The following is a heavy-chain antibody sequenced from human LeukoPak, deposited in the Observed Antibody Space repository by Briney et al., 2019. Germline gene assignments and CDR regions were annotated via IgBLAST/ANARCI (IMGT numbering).Heavy chain of an antibody. J-gene: IGHJ5*02. CDR3: ARGVRLLWFRDSSPWFAP. CDR2: INPNSSGT. Sequence: ASVKVSCKASGYTFTDFFTHWVRQAPGQGLEWMGWINPNSSGTNYAQKFHGRVTMTLDTSISTAYMELSRLRSDDSAVYYCARGVRLLWFRDSSPWFAPWGQGTLVTVSS. D-gene: IGHD3-10*01. V-gene: IGHV1-2*02. CDR1: GYTFTDFF.